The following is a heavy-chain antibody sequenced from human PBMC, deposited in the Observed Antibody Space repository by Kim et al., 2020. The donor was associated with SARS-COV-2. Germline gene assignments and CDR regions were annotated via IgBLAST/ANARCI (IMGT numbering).Heavy chain of an antibody. V-gene: IGHV4-30-4*01. D-gene: IGHD1-26*01. Sequence: SETLSLTCTVSGGSISSGDYYWSWIRQPPGKGLEWIGYIYYSGSTYYNPSLKSRVTISVDTSKNQFSLKLSSVTAADTAVYYCARASGSYPGRLDYWGQGTLVTVSS. CDR3: ARASGSYPGRLDY. J-gene: IGHJ4*02. CDR1: GGSISSGDYY. CDR2: IYYSGST.